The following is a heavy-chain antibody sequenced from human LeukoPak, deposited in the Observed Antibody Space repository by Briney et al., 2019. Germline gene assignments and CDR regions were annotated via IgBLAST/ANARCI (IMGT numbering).Heavy chain of an antibody. V-gene: IGHV4-34*01. D-gene: IGHD3-9*01. J-gene: IGHJ4*02. CDR3: ARMPGIRYFDWLLSYYFDY. CDR1: GGSLSGYY. CDR2: INHSGST. Sequence: SETLSLTCAVYGGSLSGYYWSWIRQPLGKGLEWIGEINHSGSTNYNRSLKSRVTISVDTSKNQFSLKLSSVTAADTAVYYCARMPGIRYFDWLLSYYFDYWGQGTLVTVSS.